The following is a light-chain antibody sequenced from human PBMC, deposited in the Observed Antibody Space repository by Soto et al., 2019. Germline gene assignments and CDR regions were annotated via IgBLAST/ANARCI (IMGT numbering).Light chain of an antibody. CDR3: SSYTTSTTVV. V-gene: IGLV2-14*03. Sequence: QSVLTQPASVFGSPGQSIIFSCTGTSSDVGGYNFVSWYQQHPGKAPKLMIYEVSSRPSGVSNRFSGSKSGNTASLTISGLQPEDGADYYCSSYTTSTTVVFGTGTKVTVL. J-gene: IGLJ1*01. CDR2: EVS. CDR1: SSDVGGYNF.